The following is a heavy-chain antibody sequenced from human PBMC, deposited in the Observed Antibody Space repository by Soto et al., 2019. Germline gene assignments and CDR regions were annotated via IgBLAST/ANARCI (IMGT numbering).Heavy chain of an antibody. Sequence: QVHLVQSGAEVKKPGASVKVSCKASGYTFSTYAMHWVRQAPGQRPDWMGWINGGNGNTKYSQNFQGRVTITRDTSAGRAYMEFSSLRFEYTAVYYWARGAFAHGAYSLYYFYRDVWGKWTTVTV. CDR2: INGGNGNT. V-gene: IGHV1-3*01. CDR1: GYTFSTYA. J-gene: IGHJ6*03. CDR3: ARGAFAHGAYSLYYFYRDV. D-gene: IGHD4-4*01.